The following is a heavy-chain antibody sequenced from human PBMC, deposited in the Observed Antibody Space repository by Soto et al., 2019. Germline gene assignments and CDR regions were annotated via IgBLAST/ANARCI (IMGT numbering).Heavy chain of an antibody. CDR1: GGSISSYY. Sequence: PSETLSLTCTVSGGSISSYYWSWIRQPPGKGLECIGYIYYSGSTNYNPSLKSRVTISVDTSKNQFSLKLSSVTAADTAVYYCARRLYDFSAAMDVWGQGTTVTVSS. J-gene: IGHJ6*02. D-gene: IGHD5-12*01. CDR3: ARRLYDFSAAMDV. CDR2: IYYSGST. V-gene: IGHV4-59*01.